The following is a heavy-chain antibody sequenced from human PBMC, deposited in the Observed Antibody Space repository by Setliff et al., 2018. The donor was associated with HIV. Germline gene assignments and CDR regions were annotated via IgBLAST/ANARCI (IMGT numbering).Heavy chain of an antibody. J-gene: IGHJ3*02. CDR1: RDSINGHW. Sequence: SETLSLTCTVPRDSINGHWWSWIRQPPGKGLEWTGSIHYSGITHYNPSLKSRRTMSVDTSKNQVSLKLTSVTAADTAVYYCARYKCINFACVGFDIWGQGTVVTVSS. D-gene: IGHD3-9*01. CDR2: IHYSGIT. CDR3: ARYKCINFACVGFDI. V-gene: IGHV4-59*11.